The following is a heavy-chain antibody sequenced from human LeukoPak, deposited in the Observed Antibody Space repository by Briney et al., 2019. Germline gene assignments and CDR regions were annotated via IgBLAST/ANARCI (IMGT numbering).Heavy chain of an antibody. D-gene: IGHD1-26*01. CDR2: FDPEDGET. V-gene: IGHV1-24*01. J-gene: IGHJ3*02. CDR1: GYTLTELS. CDR3: ATVGAQGDAFDI. Sequence: GASVKVSCKVSGYTLTELSMHWVRQAPGKGLEWMGGFDPEDGETIYAQKFQGRVTMTEDTSTDTAYMELSSLRSEDTAVYYCATVGAQGDAFDIWCQGTMVTVSS.